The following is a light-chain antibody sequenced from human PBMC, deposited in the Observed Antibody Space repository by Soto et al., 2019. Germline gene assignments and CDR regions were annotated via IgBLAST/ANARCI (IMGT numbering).Light chain of an antibody. CDR1: QSIRTN. J-gene: IGKJ3*01. CDR3: QQGDGSRRIFT. V-gene: IGKV1-39*01. CDR2: AAS. Sequence: DIQMTQSPSSLSASVGDRVTITCRASQSIRTNLNWYQQKPGKAPRLLIYAASSLPNGVPSRFSGSGSGTDFTLTISSLQPEDSATYYCQQGDGSRRIFTFGPGTRVD.